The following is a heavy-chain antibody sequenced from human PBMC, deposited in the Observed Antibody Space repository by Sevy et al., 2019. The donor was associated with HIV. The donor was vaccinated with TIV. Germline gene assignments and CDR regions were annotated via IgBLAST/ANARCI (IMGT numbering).Heavy chain of an antibody. Sequence: GGSLRLSCAASGFTFSSYGMHWVRQAPGKGLEWVAVISYDGSNKYYADSVKGRFTISRDNSKNTLYLQMNGPRAEDTAVYYCASKRITMVRGVNGLDYWGQGTLVTVSS. CDR3: ASKRITMVRGVNGLDY. CDR1: GFTFSSYG. V-gene: IGHV3-30*03. J-gene: IGHJ4*02. D-gene: IGHD3-10*01. CDR2: ISYDGSNK.